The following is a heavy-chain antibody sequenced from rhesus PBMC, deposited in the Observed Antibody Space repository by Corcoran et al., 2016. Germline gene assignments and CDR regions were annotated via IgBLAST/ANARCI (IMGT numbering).Heavy chain of an antibody. J-gene: IGHJ6*01. CDR1: GDSIISGYA. V-gene: IGHV4-127*01. CDR2: IGG. Sequence: QVQLKESGPGLVKPSEPLSLTCTVSGDSIISGYAWSWIRQPPGKGLEWIGYIGGYYNPSLKSRVTISKDTSKNQFSLNLTSVTAADTAVYYCASGLNYGAPNFGLDSWGQGVVVTVSS. CDR3: ASGLNYGAPNFGLDS. D-gene: IGHD1-26*01.